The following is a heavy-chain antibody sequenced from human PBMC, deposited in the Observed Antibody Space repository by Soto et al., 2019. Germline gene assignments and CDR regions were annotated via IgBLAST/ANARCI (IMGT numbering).Heavy chain of an antibody. J-gene: IGHJ4*02. CDR3: ARGGIIGAGCGPYYDH. D-gene: IGHD6-13*01. CDR1: GYSFTGHY. V-gene: IGHV1-46*01. Sequence: ASVKVSCKASGYSFTGHYMHWVRQAPGQGLEWMGTIFPGGTNVAYAQKFQGRVTMTKDTSTSTVYMELNSLTSDDTAVYYCARGGIIGAGCGPYYDHWGQGTLVTVSS. CDR2: IFPGGTNV.